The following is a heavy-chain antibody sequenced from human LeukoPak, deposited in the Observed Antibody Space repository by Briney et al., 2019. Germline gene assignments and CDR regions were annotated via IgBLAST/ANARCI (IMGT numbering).Heavy chain of an antibody. J-gene: IGHJ4*02. V-gene: IGHV4-34*01. CDR1: GGSFSGYY. CDR3: ARTTSGY. D-gene: IGHD1-14*01. CDR2: INHSGST. Sequence: PSETLSLTCAVYGGSFSGYYWIWIRQPPGKGLEWIGEINHSGSTNYNPSLKSRVTISVDTSKNQFSLKLSSVTAADTAVYYCARTTSGYWGQGTLVTVSS.